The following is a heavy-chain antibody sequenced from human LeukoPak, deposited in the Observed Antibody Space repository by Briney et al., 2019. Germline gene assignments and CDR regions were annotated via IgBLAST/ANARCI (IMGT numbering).Heavy chain of an antibody. CDR3: ARDSLTTGYSSGWWAGLLYYYYYMDV. V-gene: IGHV3-7*01. D-gene: IGHD6-19*01. J-gene: IGHJ6*03. Sequence: GGSLRLSCAASGFTFSSYWMSWVRQAPGKGLEWVANIKQDGSEKYYVDSVKGRFTISRDNAKNSLYLQMNSLRAEDTAVYYSARDSLTTGYSSGWWAGLLYYYYYMDVWGKGTTVTVSS. CDR2: IKQDGSEK. CDR1: GFTFSSYW.